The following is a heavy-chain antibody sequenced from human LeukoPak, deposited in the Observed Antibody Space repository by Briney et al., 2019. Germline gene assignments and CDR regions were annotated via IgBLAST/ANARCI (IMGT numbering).Heavy chain of an antibody. Sequence: SETLSLTCAVYGGSFSGYYWSWIRQPPGKGLEWIGEINHGGSTNYNPSLKSRGTISLDTSKNQFSLKLSSVTAADTAVYYCARNSDTAMVDYWGQGTLVTVSS. CDR2: INHGGST. V-gene: IGHV4-34*01. J-gene: IGHJ4*02. CDR1: GGSFSGYY. D-gene: IGHD5-18*01. CDR3: ARNSDTAMVDY.